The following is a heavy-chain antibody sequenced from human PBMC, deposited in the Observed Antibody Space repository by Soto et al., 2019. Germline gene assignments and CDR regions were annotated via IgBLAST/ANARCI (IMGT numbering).Heavy chain of an antibody. D-gene: IGHD2-21*02. J-gene: IGHJ1*01. Sequence: PGGSLRLSCAASGFTFSTYGMHWVRRAPGKGLEWVAVISYDEINKYYADSVKGRFTISRDNSKNTLYLQMNSLGPEDTALYYCAKGVVVTTTYFHYWGQGTLVTVSS. CDR3: AKGVVVTTTYFHY. CDR1: GFTFSTYG. CDR2: ISYDEINK. V-gene: IGHV3-30*18.